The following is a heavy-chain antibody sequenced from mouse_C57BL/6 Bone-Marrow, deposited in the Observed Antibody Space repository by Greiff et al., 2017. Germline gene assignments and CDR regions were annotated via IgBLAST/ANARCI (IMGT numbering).Heavy chain of an antibody. CDR1: GYTFTSYW. V-gene: IGHV1-55*01. Sequence: VQLQQSGAELVKPGASVKMSCKASGYTFTSYWITWVKQRPGQGLEWIGDIYPGSGSTNYNEKFKSKATLTVDTSSSTAYMQLSSLTSEDSAVYYCAREDYDGGYYFDYWGQGTTLTVSS. CDR3: AREDYDGGYYFDY. J-gene: IGHJ2*01. D-gene: IGHD2-4*01. CDR2: IYPGSGST.